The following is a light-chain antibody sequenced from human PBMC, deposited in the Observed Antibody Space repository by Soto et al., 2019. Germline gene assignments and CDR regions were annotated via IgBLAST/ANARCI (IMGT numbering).Light chain of an antibody. V-gene: IGLV1-40*01. CDR2: GNS. Sequence: QSVLTQPPSVSGAPGQRVTISCTGSSSNIGAGYDVHWYQQLPGTAPKLLIYGNSNRPSWVPDRFSGSKSGTSASLAITGLQAEDEADYYRQSYDSSLSVVFGGGTQLTVL. CDR1: SSNIGAGYD. CDR3: QSYDSSLSVV. J-gene: IGLJ2*01.